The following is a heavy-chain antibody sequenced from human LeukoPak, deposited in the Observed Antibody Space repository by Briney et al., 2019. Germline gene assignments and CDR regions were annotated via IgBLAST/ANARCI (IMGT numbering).Heavy chain of an antibody. Sequence: ASVKVSCKASGYTFTSYDINWVRQATGQGLEWMGWMNPNRGNTGYAQKLQGRVTMTRNTSISTAYMELSSLRSEDTAVYYCARHCSSTSCYSGFDYWGQGTLVTVSS. D-gene: IGHD2-2*01. CDR2: MNPNRGNT. CDR1: GYTFTSYD. J-gene: IGHJ4*02. V-gene: IGHV1-8*01. CDR3: ARHCSSTSCYSGFDY.